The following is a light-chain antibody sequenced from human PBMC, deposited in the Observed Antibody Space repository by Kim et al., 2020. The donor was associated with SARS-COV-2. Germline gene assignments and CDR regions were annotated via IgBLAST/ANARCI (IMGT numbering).Light chain of an antibody. CDR3: QQYNNWPPWYT. CDR1: QMVISN. J-gene: IGKJ2*01. Sequence: SPGARAPPPCRAVQMVISNLAWYQQKPGQAPRLLIYGASTRATGIPARFSGSGSGTEFTLTISSLQSEDFAVYYCQQYNNWPPWYTFGQGTKLEI. CDR2: GAS. V-gene: IGKV3-15*01.